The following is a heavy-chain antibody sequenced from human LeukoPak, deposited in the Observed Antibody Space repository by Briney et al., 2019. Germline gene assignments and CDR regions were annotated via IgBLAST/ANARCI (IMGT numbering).Heavy chain of an antibody. CDR1: GFTFSSYG. V-gene: IGHV3-33*01. D-gene: IGHD6-19*01. CDR3: ARLGSGWSFDF. Sequence: GGSLRLSCAASGFTFSSYGIDWVRQAPGKGLEWVAAIWYDGSNKYYADSVKGRFTISRDNSKNTVSLQMNSLRAEDTAVYYCARLGSGWSFDFWGQGTLADVSS. J-gene: IGHJ4*02. CDR2: IWYDGSNK.